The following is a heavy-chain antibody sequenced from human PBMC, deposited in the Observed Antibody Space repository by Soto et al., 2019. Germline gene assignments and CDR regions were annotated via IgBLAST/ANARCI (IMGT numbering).Heavy chain of an antibody. D-gene: IGHD3-3*01. CDR1: GDSVSNNSAA. CDR2: TYYRSKWYN. Sequence: LSQTLSLTCAISGDSVSNNSAAWNWIRQSPSRGLEWLGRTYYRSKWYNDYAVSVKSRITINQDTSKNQFSLQLNSVTPEDTAVYYCGREILDWLEGKDPYYFDYWGQGTLVTVSS. CDR3: GREILDWLEGKDPYYFDY. J-gene: IGHJ4*02. V-gene: IGHV6-1*01.